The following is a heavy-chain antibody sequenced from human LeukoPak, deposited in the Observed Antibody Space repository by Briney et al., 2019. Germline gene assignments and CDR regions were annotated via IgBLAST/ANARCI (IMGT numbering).Heavy chain of an antibody. CDR1: GDSISNYY. J-gene: IGHJ4*02. CDR3: AREVVAAAGTVDY. D-gene: IGHD6-13*01. V-gene: IGHV4-59*01. CDR2: IYYSGST. Sequence: SETLSLTCAVSGDSISNYYWSWIRQPPGKGLEWIGYIYYSGSTNYNPSLKSRVTISVDTSKNQFSLKLSSVTAADTAVYYCAREVVAAAGTVDYWGQGALVTVSS.